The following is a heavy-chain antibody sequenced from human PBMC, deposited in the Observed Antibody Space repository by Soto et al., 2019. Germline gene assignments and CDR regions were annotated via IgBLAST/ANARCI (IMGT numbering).Heavy chain of an antibody. CDR2: ISGSGGST. CDR1: GFTFSSYA. J-gene: IGHJ6*03. V-gene: IGHV3-23*01. D-gene: IGHD6-6*01. CDR3: AKSVLYYYYMDV. Sequence: EVQLLESGGGLVQPRGSLRLSCAASGFTFSSYAMSWVRQAPGKGLEWVSAISGSGGSTYYADSVKGRFTISRDNSKNTLYLQMNSLRAEDTAVYYCAKSVLYYYYMDVWGKGTTVTVSS.